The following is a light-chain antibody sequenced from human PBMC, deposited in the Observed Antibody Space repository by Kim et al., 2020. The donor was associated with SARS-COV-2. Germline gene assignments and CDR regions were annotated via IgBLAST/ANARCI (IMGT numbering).Light chain of an antibody. CDR1: QSVSISH. V-gene: IGKV3-20*01. CDR2: GES. Sequence: EIVLTQSPGTLSLSPGERATLSCRASQSVSISHLAWYQQKPGQAPRLLIYGESSRATGIPDRFSGSGSGTDFTLTISRLEPDDFAVYYCQQYFSSYTFGRGPSWRS. J-gene: IGKJ2*01. CDR3: QQYFSSYT.